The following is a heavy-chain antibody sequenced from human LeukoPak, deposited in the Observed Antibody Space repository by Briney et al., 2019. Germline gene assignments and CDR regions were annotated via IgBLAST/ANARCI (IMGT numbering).Heavy chain of an antibody. V-gene: IGHV3-23*01. J-gene: IGHJ4*02. D-gene: IGHD3-10*01. CDR2: VSGSGGST. CDR3: AKDYYGSGSYCLDY. CDR1: GFTFSSYA. Sequence: GGSLRLSCAASGFTFSSYAMSWVRQAPGKGLEWVSVVSGSGGSTDYADSVKGRFTISRDNSKNTLYLQMNSLRAEDTAVYYCAKDYYGSGSYCLDYWGQGTLVTVSS.